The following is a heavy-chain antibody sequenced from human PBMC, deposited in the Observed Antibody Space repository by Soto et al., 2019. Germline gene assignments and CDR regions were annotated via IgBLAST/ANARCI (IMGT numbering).Heavy chain of an antibody. Sequence: SQTLSLTCAISGDSVSSNSVAWNWIRQSPSRGLEWLGRTYYRSKWYSDYAVSVKSRITISPDTSKNQFTLQLNSVTPEDTAVHYCARDRTVEMATIDHDYWGQGTLVT. J-gene: IGHJ4*02. CDR1: GDSVSSNSVA. CDR3: ARDRTVEMATIDHDY. V-gene: IGHV6-1*01. CDR2: TYYRSKWYS. D-gene: IGHD5-12*01.